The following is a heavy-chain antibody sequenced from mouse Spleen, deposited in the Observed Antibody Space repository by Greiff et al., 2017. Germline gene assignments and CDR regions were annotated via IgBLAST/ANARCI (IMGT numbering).Heavy chain of an antibody. J-gene: IGHJ4*01. CDR2: IDPSDSYT. Sequence: QVQLQQPGAELVRPGTSVKLSCKASGYTFTSYWMHWVKQRPGQGLEWIGVIDPSDSYTNYNQKFKGKATLTVDTSSSTAYMQLSSLTSEDSAVYYCARWYYYAMDYWGQGTSVTVSS. CDR1: GYTFTSYW. V-gene: IGHV1-59*01. CDR3: ARWYYYAMDY.